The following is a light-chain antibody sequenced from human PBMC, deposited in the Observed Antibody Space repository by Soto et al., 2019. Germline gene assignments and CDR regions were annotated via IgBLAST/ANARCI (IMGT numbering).Light chain of an antibody. J-gene: IGKJ1*01. CDR3: QQYNNWPPLWT. CDR1: QSVSSN. V-gene: IGKV3-15*01. CDR2: GAS. Sequence: EIVTTQSPATLYVSPGERATLSCRASQSVSSNLAWYQQKPGQAPRLLIYGASTRATGIPARFSGSGSGTEFTLTISSLQSEDFAVYYCQQYNNWPPLWTFGQGTKVDIK.